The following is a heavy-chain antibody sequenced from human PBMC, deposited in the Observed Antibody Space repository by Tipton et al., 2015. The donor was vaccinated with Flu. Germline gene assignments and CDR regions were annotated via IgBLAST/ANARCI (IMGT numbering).Heavy chain of an antibody. CDR1: GFTFDDYA. V-gene: IGHV3-23*01. J-gene: IGHJ4*02. D-gene: IGHD6-19*01. Sequence: SLRLSCAASGFTFDDYAMHWVRHAPGKGLEWVSGFSASGRTTYFADSVKGRFTISRDNFKNTLYLQMNSLRDEDTAVYYCAKVIPELVAGLDYWGQGTLVTVSS. CDR3: AKVIPELVAGLDY. CDR2: FSASGRTT.